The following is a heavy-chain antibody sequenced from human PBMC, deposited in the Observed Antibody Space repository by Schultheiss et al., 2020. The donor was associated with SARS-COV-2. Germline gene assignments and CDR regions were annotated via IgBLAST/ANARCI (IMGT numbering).Heavy chain of an antibody. Sequence: SETLSLSCAVSGGSISSSNWWSWVRQPPGKGLEWIGEIYHSGSTNYNPSLKSRVTISVDKSKNQFSLKLSSVTAADTAVYYCARAFEDYYDSSAHYYYYGMDVWGQGTTVTVSS. D-gene: IGHD3-22*01. J-gene: IGHJ6*02. V-gene: IGHV4-4*02. CDR2: IYHSGST. CDR3: ARAFEDYYDSSAHYYYYGMDV. CDR1: GGSISSSNW.